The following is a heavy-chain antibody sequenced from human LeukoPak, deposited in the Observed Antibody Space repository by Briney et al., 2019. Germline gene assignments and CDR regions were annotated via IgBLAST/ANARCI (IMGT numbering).Heavy chain of an antibody. CDR1: GFTFNMFC. CDR3: AKDLWASETVIGTSRLADS. Sequence: GGSLRLSCGPSGFTFNMFCMSWVRHAPGKGLEWVSAICGRGDNTWYADSVKGRFTISRDNSKNILYLQMNSLRAEDTAMYYCAKDLWASETVIGTSRLADSWGQGTLVTVST. D-gene: IGHD6-19*01. J-gene: IGHJ4*02. CDR2: ICGRGDNT. V-gene: IGHV3-23*01.